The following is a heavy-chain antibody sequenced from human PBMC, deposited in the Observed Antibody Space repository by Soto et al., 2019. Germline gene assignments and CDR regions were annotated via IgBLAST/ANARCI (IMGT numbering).Heavy chain of an antibody. Sequence: EVQLLESGGGLVQPGGSLRLSCAASGFTFSSYAMSWVRQAPGKGLEWVSAISGSGGSTYYADSVKGRFTISRDNSKNTLYLQMNSPRAEDTGVYYGAKDLLLWLGEPTSYYMVVWGKGTTVTVSS. D-gene: IGHD3-10*01. CDR3: AKDLLLWLGEPTSYYMVV. J-gene: IGHJ6*03. V-gene: IGHV3-23*01. CDR1: GFTFSSYA. CDR2: ISGSGGST.